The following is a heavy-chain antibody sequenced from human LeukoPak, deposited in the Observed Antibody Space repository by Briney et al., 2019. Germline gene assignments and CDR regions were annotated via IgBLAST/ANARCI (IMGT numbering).Heavy chain of an antibody. Sequence: ASVKVSCKTSGYTFTNYAIHWVRQAPGQRLRCMGWINAGNGNIKYSQDFQGRVAFTSDTFASTSYMELSSLRSEDTAVYYCARDNSRAALGCTNFDYWGQGTLVTVSS. D-gene: IGHD3-10*01. J-gene: IGHJ4*02. CDR3: ARDNSRAALGCTNFDY. V-gene: IGHV1-3*01. CDR2: INAGNGNI. CDR1: GYTFTNYA.